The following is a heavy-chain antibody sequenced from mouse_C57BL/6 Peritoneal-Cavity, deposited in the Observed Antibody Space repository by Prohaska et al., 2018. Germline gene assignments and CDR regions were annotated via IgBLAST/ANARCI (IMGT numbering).Heavy chain of an antibody. D-gene: IGHD2-5*01. Sequence: QVQLQQSGAELVRPGTSVKMSCKASGYTFTNYWIGWAKQRPGHGLEWIGDIYPGGGYTNYNEKCKGKATLTADKSSSTAYMQFSSLTSEDSAIYYCARFSNYPGAMDYWGQGISVTVSS. CDR2: IYPGGGYT. CDR1: GYTFTNYW. V-gene: IGHV1-63*01. CDR3: ARFSNYPGAMDY. J-gene: IGHJ4*01.